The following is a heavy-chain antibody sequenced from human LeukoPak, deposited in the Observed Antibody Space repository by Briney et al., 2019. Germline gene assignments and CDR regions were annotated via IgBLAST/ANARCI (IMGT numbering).Heavy chain of an antibody. CDR3: ARVVVAATRYYYYGMDV. D-gene: IGHD2-15*01. V-gene: IGHV4-31*03. J-gene: IGHJ6*02. CDR2: IYYSGST. Sequence: SETLSLTCTVSGGSISSGGYYWSWIRQHPGTGLEWIGYIYYSGSTYYNPSLKSRVTISVDTSKNQFSLKLSSVTAADTAVYYCARVVVAATRYYYYGMDVWGQGTTVTVSS. CDR1: GGSISSGGYY.